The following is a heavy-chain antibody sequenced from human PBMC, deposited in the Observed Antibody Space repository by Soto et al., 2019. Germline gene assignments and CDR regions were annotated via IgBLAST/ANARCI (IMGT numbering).Heavy chain of an antibody. V-gene: IGHV3-66*01. CDR1: GFTVSNSY. CDR3: AREMATQGAY. J-gene: IGHJ4*02. Sequence: EVQLVESGGGLVQPGGSLTLSCAASGFTVSNSYMTWVRQAPGKGLEWVSVIYTAGSTSYADSVKGRFTISRDTSKKKVYLQMNSVRAEDTAVYYWAREMATQGAYWGQGALVTVSS. D-gene: IGHD5-12*01. CDR2: IYTAGST.